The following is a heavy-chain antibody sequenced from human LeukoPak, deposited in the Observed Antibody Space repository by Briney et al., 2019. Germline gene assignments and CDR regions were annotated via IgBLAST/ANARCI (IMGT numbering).Heavy chain of an antibody. CDR3: SRAYIALACTKYFEL. CDR1: GGSISSSSYY. V-gene: IGHV4-39*07. D-gene: IGHD6-19*01. CDR2: IYYSGST. J-gene: IGHJ2*01. Sequence: SETLSLTCTVSGGSISSSSYYWGWIRQPPGKGLEWIGSIYYSGSTYYNPSLKSRVTISVDTSRNQASLKLSSVTAADTAVYYCSRAYIALACTKYFELLGRGTLVTGSS.